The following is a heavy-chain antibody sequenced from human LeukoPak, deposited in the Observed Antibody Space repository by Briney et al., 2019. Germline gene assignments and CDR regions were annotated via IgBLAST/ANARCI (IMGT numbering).Heavy chain of an antibody. V-gene: IGHV1-2*02. CDR1: GYPFTDYY. J-gene: IGHJ6*02. D-gene: IGHD5-12*01. CDR2: TNPNSGGT. Sequence: ASVKVSCKASGYPFTDYYIHWVRQAPGQGLEWMGWTNPNSGGTNYAQKFQGRVTMTRDTSINTSYLELTRLRSDDTAVYYCARTVEMATYYYGMDVWGQGTTVTVSS. CDR3: ARTVEMATYYYGMDV.